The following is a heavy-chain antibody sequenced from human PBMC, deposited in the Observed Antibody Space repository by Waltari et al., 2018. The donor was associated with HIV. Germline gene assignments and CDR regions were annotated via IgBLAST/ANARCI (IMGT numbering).Heavy chain of an antibody. CDR2: IIPILGIA. CDR3: ARSPCSGGSCYRPDIDY. D-gene: IGHD2-15*01. CDR1: GGTFSSHT. V-gene: IGHV1-69*02. Sequence: QVQLVQSGAEVTKPGSSVKVSCKASGGTFSSHTTSWVRTAPGQGLEWMGRIIPILGIANYAQKFQGRVTITADKSTSTAYIELSSLRSEDTAVYYCARSPCSGGSCYRPDIDYWGQGTLVTVSS. J-gene: IGHJ4*02.